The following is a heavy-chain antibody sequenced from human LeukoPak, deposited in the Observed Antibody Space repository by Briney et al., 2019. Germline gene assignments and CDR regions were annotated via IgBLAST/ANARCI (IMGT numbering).Heavy chain of an antibody. J-gene: IGHJ3*01. D-gene: IGHD3-22*01. Sequence: GASVKVSCKASGYTFTVYFLYWMRQAPGQGLELLGWINPHSGDAKYEQKFQGRVTMTRDTSITTAYMQLNSLTSDDTALYYCARAYYYDISGPISAFDLWGQGTMVTVSS. CDR1: GYTFTVYF. CDR2: INPHSGDA. V-gene: IGHV1-2*02. CDR3: ARAYYYDISGPISAFDL.